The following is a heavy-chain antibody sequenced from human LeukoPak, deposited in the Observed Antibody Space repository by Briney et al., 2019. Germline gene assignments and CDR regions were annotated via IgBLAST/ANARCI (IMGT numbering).Heavy chain of an antibody. CDR2: IYYSGST. CDR1: GGSISSGDYY. V-gene: IGHV4-61*08. CDR3: ARHARYSSGWYADY. D-gene: IGHD6-19*01. J-gene: IGHJ4*02. Sequence: PSQTLSLTCTVSGGSISSGDYYWSWIRQPPGKGLEWIGYIYYSGSTNYNPSLKSRVTISVDTSKNQFSLKLSSVTAADTAVYYCARHARYSSGWYADYWGQGILVTVSS.